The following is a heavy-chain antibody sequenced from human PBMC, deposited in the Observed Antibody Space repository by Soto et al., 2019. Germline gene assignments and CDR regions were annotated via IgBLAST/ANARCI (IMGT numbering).Heavy chain of an antibody. Sequence: PGESLKISCKGSGYSFTNYWIGWVRQMPGKGLEWMGIIYPGDSDTRYSPSFQGQVTISADKSISTAYLQWSSLKTSDTAMYFCARPNQQLVLGYFDYWGQGTLVTVSS. CDR3: ARPNQQLVLGYFDY. J-gene: IGHJ4*02. CDR2: IYPGDSDT. D-gene: IGHD6-6*01. V-gene: IGHV5-51*01. CDR1: GYSFTNYW.